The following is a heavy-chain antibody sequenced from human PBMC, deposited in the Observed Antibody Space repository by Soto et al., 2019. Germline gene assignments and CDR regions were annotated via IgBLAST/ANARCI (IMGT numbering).Heavy chain of an antibody. CDR1: GFTFSSYS. J-gene: IGHJ6*03. CDR3: ATGALLWFGELSDDYYYYMDV. V-gene: IGHV3-21*01. CDR2: ISSSSSYI. Sequence: GGSLRLSCAASGFTFSSYSMNWVRQAPGKGLEWVSSISSSSSYIYYADSVKGRFTISRDNAKNSLYLQMNSLRAEDTAVYYCATGALLWFGELSDDYYYYMDVWGKGTTVTVSS. D-gene: IGHD3-10*01.